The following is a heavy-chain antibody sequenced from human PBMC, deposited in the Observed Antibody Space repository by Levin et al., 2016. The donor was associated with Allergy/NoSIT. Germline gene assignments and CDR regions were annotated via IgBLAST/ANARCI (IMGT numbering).Heavy chain of an antibody. CDR2: VFYSGTT. Sequence: SETLSLTCTVSGGSMSQYYWSWIRQPPGKGLEWIGHVFYSGTTNYSPSLRSRVTISVDASKNQFSLRLNSVTAADTAVYYCARHRITAAGSYYFDDWGQGTLATVSS. V-gene: IGHV4-59*08. CDR3: ARHRITAAGSYYFDD. CDR1: GGSMSQYY. J-gene: IGHJ4*02. D-gene: IGHD6-13*01.